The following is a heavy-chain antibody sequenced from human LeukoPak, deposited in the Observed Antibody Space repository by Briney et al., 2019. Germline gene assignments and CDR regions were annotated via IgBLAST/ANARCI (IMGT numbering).Heavy chain of an antibody. V-gene: IGHV4-59*11. D-gene: IGHD2-21*01. Sequence: PSETLSLTCTVSGGSISSHYWSWIRQPPGKGLEWIGYIYYSGSTNYNPSLKSRVAISVDTSKNQFSLKLSSVTAADTAVYYCARDLFGDGYSDYWGQGTLVTVSS. CDR2: IYYSGST. CDR3: ARDLFGDGYSDY. J-gene: IGHJ4*02. CDR1: GGSISSHY.